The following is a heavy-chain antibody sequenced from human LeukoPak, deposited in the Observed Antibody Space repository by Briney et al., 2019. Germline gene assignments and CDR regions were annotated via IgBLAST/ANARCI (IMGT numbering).Heavy chain of an antibody. CDR1: GFTFSSYW. V-gene: IGHV3-74*01. CDR3: ARATGCGGGGCPISHFYYYYQMDV. CDR2: INSDGSST. J-gene: IGHJ6*03. Sequence: EGSLRLSCAASGFTFSSYWMHGGRQAAGKGLGWVSRINSDGSSTRYADSVKGRFTISRDNTNNTLYMQMNSLRAEDTAVYYCARATGCGGGGCPISHFYYYYQMDVWGKGTSVTVSS. D-gene: IGHD2-15*01.